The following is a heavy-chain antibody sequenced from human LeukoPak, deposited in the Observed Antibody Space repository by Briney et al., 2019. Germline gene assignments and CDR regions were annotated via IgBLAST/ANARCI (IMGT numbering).Heavy chain of an antibody. J-gene: IGHJ3*02. CDR3: ARDTPLYADSPDAFDI. CDR1: GFSFSSYE. CDR2: IGSSGSTV. Sequence: GGSLRLSCAASGFSFSSYEMNWVRQAPGEGLEWVSYIGSSGSTVYYADSVKGRFTTSRDNAKNSLYLQMNSLRDEDTAVYYCARDTPLYADSPDAFDIWGQGTMVTVSS. D-gene: IGHD2/OR15-2a*01. V-gene: IGHV3-48*03.